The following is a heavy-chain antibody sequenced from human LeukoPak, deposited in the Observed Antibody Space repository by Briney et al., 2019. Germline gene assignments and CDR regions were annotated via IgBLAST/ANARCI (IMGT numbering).Heavy chain of an antibody. CDR3: ARGPQLVRWNWFDP. CDR1: GGTFSSYA. V-gene: IGHV1-69*13. D-gene: IGHD6-13*01. J-gene: IGHJ5*02. CDR2: IIPIFGTA. Sequence: GASVKVSCKASGGTFSSYAISWVRQAPGQGLEWMGGIIPIFGTANYAQKFQGRVTITADESTSTAYMELSSLRFEDTAVYYCARGPQLVRWNWFDPWGQGTLVTVSS.